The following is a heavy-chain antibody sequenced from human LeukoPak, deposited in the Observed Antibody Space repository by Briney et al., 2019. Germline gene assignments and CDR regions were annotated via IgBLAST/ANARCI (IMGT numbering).Heavy chain of an antibody. Sequence: KSGGSLRLSCAASGFIFSSYAMHWVRRAPGKGLEWVTVISYDGRNKNYADSVKGRFTISRDNSKNTLYLQMNSLRGEDTAVYYCARAVAAADPPRGAWGQGTLVTVSS. CDR1: GFIFSSYA. CDR2: ISYDGRNK. J-gene: IGHJ5*02. V-gene: IGHV3-30*04. CDR3: ARAVAAADPPRGA. D-gene: IGHD6-13*01.